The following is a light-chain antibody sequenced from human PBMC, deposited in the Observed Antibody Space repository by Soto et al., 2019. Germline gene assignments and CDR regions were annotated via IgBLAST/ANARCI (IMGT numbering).Light chain of an antibody. CDR2: DAS. J-gene: IGKJ5*01. Sequence: DIQMTQSPSTLSASVGDRVTITCRASQSISSWLAWYQQKPGKAPTLLIYDASSLETGVPSRFSGSGSGTEFTLTISSLQPDDFAHYYCQQYNSYSPITFGQGTRLEIK. V-gene: IGKV1-5*01. CDR1: QSISSW. CDR3: QQYNSYSPIT.